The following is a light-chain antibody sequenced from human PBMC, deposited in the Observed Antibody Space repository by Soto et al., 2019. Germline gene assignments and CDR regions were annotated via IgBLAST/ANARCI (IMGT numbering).Light chain of an antibody. CDR2: EVS. J-gene: IGLJ1*01. Sequence: QSVRTQPACVSWSPGQSITISCTGTSSDVGGYNYVSWYQQHPGKAPKLMIYEVSNRPSGVSNRFSGSKSGNTASLTISGLQAEDEADYYCSSYTSSSTLYVFGTGTKVTVL. V-gene: IGLV2-14*01. CDR3: SSYTSSSTLYV. CDR1: SSDVGGYNY.